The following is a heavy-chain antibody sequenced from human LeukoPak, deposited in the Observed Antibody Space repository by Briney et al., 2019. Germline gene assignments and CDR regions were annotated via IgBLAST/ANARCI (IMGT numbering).Heavy chain of an antibody. CDR2: INTNTGNP. CDR3: ARTSSGWSSWGEYYYYYMDV. Sequence: GASVKVSCKASGYTFINYAINWVRQAPGQGLEWMGWINTNTGNPTYAQGFIGRFVFSLDTSVSTAYLQISSLKAEDTAVYYCARTSSGWSSWGEYYYYYMDVWGKGTTVTVSS. J-gene: IGHJ6*03. D-gene: IGHD6-19*01. CDR1: GYTFINYA. V-gene: IGHV7-4-1*02.